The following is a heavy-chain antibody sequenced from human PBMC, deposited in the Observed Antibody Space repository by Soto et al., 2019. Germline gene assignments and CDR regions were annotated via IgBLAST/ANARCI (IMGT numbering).Heavy chain of an antibody. J-gene: IGHJ4*02. V-gene: IGHV3-74*01. CDR3: ARGRGYCSGNSCYIDY. CDR1: GFTFSSYW. D-gene: IGHD2-15*01. Sequence: EVQLVESGGGLVQPGGSQRLSCAASGFTFSSYWMHWVRHAPGKGLVWVSRINTDGSSTTYADSVKGRFTISRDNAKNTLYLQMNSLRAEDTAVYYCARGRGYCSGNSCYIDYWGQGTLVTVSS. CDR2: INTDGSST.